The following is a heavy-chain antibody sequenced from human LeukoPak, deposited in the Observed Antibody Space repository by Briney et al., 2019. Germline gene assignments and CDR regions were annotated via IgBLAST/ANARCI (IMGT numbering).Heavy chain of an antibody. J-gene: IGHJ6*04. V-gene: IGHV4-39*07. Sequence: PSETLSLTCTVSGVSISSSSYYWGWIRQPPGKGLEWIGSIYYSGSTYYNPSLKSRVTISVDTSKNQFSLKLSSVTAADTAVYYCARDLPMAAAGTNPPDVWGKGTTVTVSS. D-gene: IGHD6-13*01. CDR3: ARDLPMAAAGTNPPDV. CDR2: IYYSGST. CDR1: GVSISSSSYY.